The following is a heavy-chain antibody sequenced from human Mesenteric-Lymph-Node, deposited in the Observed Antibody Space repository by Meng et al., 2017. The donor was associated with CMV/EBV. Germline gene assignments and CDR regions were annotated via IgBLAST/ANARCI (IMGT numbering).Heavy chain of an antibody. V-gene: IGHV1-46*02. CDR2: INPIGGST. CDR3: ARGGVVVPGAMGDYYGMDV. J-gene: IGHJ6*02. CDR1: GYTVNTYY. D-gene: IGHD2-2*01. Sequence: ASVKVSCKASGYTVNTYYIHWVRQAPGQGLEWMGTINPIGGSTTYAQKFQGRVTLTRDTSTSTVYMELSRLRSDDTAVYYCARGGVVVPGAMGDYYGMDVWGQGTTVTVSS.